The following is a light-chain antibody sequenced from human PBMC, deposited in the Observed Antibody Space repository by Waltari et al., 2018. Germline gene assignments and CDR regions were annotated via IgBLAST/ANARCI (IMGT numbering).Light chain of an antibody. Sequence: IQMTQSPSTLSASVGDRVTMTCRASQRVSRWLAWYQQKPGKAPKLLIYKTSTLESGVPSRFSGSGSGTEFSLTISSLQPDDFATYYCQHYSTHSWTFGQGTKLEIK. CDR3: QHYSTHSWT. CDR2: KTS. J-gene: IGKJ1*01. CDR1: QRVSRW. V-gene: IGKV1-5*03.